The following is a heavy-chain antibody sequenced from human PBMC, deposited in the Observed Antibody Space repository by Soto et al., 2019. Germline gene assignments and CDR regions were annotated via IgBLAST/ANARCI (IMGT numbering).Heavy chain of an antibody. D-gene: IGHD3-22*01. CDR1: GGSISSSNW. V-gene: IGHV4-4*02. Sequence: ETLSLTCAVSGGSISSSNWWSWVRQPPGKGLEWIGEIYHSGSLNYNPSLKSRVTISIDTSNNQFSLKLSSVTAADTAVYYCARPLRFYDSRGYYFVGLVDPWGQGTLVTVS. CDR2: IYHSGSL. CDR3: ARPLRFYDSRGYYFVGLVDP. J-gene: IGHJ5*02.